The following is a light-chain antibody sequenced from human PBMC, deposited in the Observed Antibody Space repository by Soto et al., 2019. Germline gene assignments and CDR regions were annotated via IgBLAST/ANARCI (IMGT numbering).Light chain of an antibody. V-gene: IGKV3-20*01. CDR1: QSLSASY. CDR2: GTS. Sequence: EIVLTQSPGTLSLSPGDRATLSCRASQSLSASYLAWYQQKPGQAPRLLIYGTSTRATGIPDRFSGSGSGTDFTLAISRLEPEDFAVYYCQQNDSSPSWTFGQGTKVESK. J-gene: IGKJ1*01. CDR3: QQNDSSPSWT.